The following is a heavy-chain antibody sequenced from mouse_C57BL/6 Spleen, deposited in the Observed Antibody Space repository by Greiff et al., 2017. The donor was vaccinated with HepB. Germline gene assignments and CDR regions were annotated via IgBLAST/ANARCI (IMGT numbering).Heavy chain of an antibody. CDR1: GFTFSSYA. CDR3: ARLLRDYYAMDY. J-gene: IGHJ4*01. Sequence: EVKLVESGEGLVKPGGSLKLSCAASGFTFSSYAMSWVRQTPEKRLEWVAYISSGSSTIYYADTVKGRFTISRDNAKNTLFLQMTSLRSEDTAMYYCARLLRDYYAMDYWGQGTSVTVSS. V-gene: IGHV5S21*01. CDR2: ISSGSSTI. D-gene: IGHD1-1*01.